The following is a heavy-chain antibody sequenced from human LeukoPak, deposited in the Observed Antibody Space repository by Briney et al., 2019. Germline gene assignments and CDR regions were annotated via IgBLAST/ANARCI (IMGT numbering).Heavy chain of an antibody. Sequence: GGSLRLSCAASGFTFSSYGMHWVRQAPGKGLEWVAVIWYDGSNKYYADSVKGRFTISRDNSKNTLYLQMNSLRAEDTAVYYCARDMHYYCGMDVWGQGTTDPVFS. CDR1: GFTFSSYG. J-gene: IGHJ6*02. CDR3: ARDMHYYCGMDV. D-gene: IGHD2-2*01. CDR2: IWYDGSNK. V-gene: IGHV3-33*01.